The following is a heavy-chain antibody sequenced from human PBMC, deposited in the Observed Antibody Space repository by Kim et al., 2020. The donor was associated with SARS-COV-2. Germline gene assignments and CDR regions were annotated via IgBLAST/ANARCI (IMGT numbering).Heavy chain of an antibody. CDR2: IYYSGRT. V-gene: IGHV4-59*01. D-gene: IGHD6-19*01. J-gene: IGHJ6*02. CDR1: GGSISSYY. Sequence: SETLSLTCTVSGGSISSYYWSWIRQPPGKGLEWIGYIYYSGRTNYNPSLKSRVTISGDTSKKQFSLKLSSVTAADTAVYYCARAPGTAVAGTSIYYYYGMDVWGQGTTVTVSS. CDR3: ARAPGTAVAGTSIYYYYGMDV.